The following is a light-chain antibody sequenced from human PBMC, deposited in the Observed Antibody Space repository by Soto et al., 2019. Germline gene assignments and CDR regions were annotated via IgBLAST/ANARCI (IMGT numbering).Light chain of an antibody. V-gene: IGLV3-1*01. CDR1: KLGDKY. CDR3: QAWDSSTYV. Sequence: SYELTQPPSVSVSLGQTASITCSGDKLGDKYACWYQQKPGQSPVLVIYQDSKRPSGIPERFSGSNSGNTATLTISGTQAMDEADYYCQAWDSSTYVFGTGTKFTVL. CDR2: QDS. J-gene: IGLJ1*01.